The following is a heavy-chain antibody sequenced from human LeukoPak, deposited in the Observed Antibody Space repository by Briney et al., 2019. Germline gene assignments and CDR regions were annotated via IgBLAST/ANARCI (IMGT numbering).Heavy chain of an antibody. J-gene: IGHJ4*02. CDR1: GFTFSSYA. CDR2: ISYDGSNK. CDR3: ARDRSGTYLDF. V-gene: IGHV3-30-3*01. D-gene: IGHD1-26*01. Sequence: GRSLRLSCAASGFTFSSYAMHWVRQAPGKGLEWVAVISYDGSNKYYADSVKGRFTISRDNSKNTLYLQMNSPRAEDTAVYYCARDRSGTYLDFWGQGTLVTVSS.